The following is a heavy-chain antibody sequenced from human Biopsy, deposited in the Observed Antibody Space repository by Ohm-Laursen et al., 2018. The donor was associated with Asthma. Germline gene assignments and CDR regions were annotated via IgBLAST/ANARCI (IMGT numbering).Heavy chain of an antibody. CDR1: GGMFGNYA. D-gene: IGHD4-17*01. CDR2: IIPFYGTA. Sequence: SVKVSCKASGGMFGNYAISWVRQAPGQGLEWMGRIIPFYGTATYAQNFQGRLTLTADESTSTAYMELSSLRSGDTAVYFCARDYDGDYVQRHLPLAYWGQGTLVTVSS. J-gene: IGHJ4*02. CDR3: ARDYDGDYVQRHLPLAY. V-gene: IGHV1-69*13.